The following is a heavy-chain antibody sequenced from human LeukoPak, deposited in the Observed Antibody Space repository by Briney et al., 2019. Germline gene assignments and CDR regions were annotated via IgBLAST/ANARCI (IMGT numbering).Heavy chain of an antibody. Sequence: PGGSLRLSCAASGFTFSSYGMSWVRQAPGKGLEWVSSISSSGSYIYYADSVKGRFTISRDNAKNSLYLQMNSLRAEDTAVYYCARGYYGDPSQVYYFDYWGQGTLVTVSS. V-gene: IGHV3-21*01. CDR2: ISSSGSYI. D-gene: IGHD4-17*01. CDR3: ARGYYGDPSQVYYFDY. J-gene: IGHJ4*02. CDR1: GFTFSSYG.